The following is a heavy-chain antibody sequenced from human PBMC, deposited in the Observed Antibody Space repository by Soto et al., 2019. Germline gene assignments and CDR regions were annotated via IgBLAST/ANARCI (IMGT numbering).Heavy chain of an antibody. Sequence: SETLSLTCSVSGGSISSGGYYWSWIRQHPGKGLEWIGYIYYSGSTYYNPSLKSRVTISVDTSKNQFSLKLSSVTAADTAVYYCARGIEAPGLYYYYYYGIDVWGPGTKVTVSS. CDR2: IYYSGST. V-gene: IGHV4-31*03. J-gene: IGHJ6*02. CDR3: ARGIEAPGLYYYYYYGIDV. D-gene: IGHD6-13*01. CDR1: GGSISSGGYY.